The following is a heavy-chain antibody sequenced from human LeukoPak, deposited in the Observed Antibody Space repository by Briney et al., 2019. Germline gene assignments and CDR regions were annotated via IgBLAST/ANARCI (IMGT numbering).Heavy chain of an antibody. D-gene: IGHD6-13*01. CDR2: VYSSGST. CDR1: GGSISSGSYY. J-gene: IGHJ6*03. V-gene: IGHV4-61*02. CDR3: ARHHMYSSSWLRGVYYYYYMDV. Sequence: PSETLSLTCTVSGGSISSGSYYWSWIRQPAGKGLEWIGRVYSSGSTDYNPSLKSRLSISVDTSKIQFSLRLSSVTVADTAVYYCARHHMYSSSWLRGVYYYYYMDVWGKGTTVTISS.